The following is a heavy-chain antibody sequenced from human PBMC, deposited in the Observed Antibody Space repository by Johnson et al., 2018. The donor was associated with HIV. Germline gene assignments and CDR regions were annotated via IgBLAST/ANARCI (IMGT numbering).Heavy chain of an antibody. J-gene: IGHJ3*01. D-gene: IGHD2-21*01. V-gene: IGHV3-30*01. CDR3: ARYCGGGCYPHYDALDL. CDR1: GFTFSSNA. CDR2: LSSDGISG. Sequence: VQLVESGGGVVQPGRSLRLSCAASGFTFSSNAMHWVRQPPGKGLDWVAVLSSDGISGYYSGSVKGRFTISRDNSNNTLYLQMNSLKAEDTAVYYCARYCGGGCYPHYDALDLWGQGTMVTVSS.